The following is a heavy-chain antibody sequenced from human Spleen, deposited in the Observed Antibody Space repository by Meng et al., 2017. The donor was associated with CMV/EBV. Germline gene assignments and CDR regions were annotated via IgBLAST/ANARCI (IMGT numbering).Heavy chain of an antibody. Sequence: GGSLRLSCAASGFTFSSYWMSWVRQAPGKGLEWVANIKQDGSEKYYVDSVKGRFTISRDNAKNSLYMQMNSLRAEDTAVYYCARVATITLGDAFDIWGQGTMVTVSS. CDR1: GFTFSSYW. D-gene: IGHD5-12*01. CDR3: ARVATITLGDAFDI. V-gene: IGHV3-7*01. CDR2: IKQDGSEK. J-gene: IGHJ3*02.